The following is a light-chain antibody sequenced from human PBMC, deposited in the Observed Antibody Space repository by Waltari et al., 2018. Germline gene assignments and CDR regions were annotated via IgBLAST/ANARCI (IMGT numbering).Light chain of an antibody. J-gene: IGLJ2*01. CDR2: QDS. V-gene: IGLV3-1*01. CDR3: QAWDSSTVV. Sequence: SYELTQPPSVSVSLGQTASITCSGDKLGDKYACWYQQKPGQSPVLVIYQDSKRPSGIPGRFSGSNAGNTATLTIGGTQAMDEADYYCQAWDSSTVVFGGGTKLTVL. CDR1: KLGDKY.